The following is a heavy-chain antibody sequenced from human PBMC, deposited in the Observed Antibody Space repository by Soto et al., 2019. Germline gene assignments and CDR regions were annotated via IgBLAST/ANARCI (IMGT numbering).Heavy chain of an antibody. CDR1: GFSLSNARMG. J-gene: IGHJ6*03. Sequence: QVTLKESGPVLVKPTETLTLTCTVSGFSLSNARMGVSWIRQPPGKALEWLAHIFSNDEKSYSTSLKSRLTISKDTSKSQVVLTMTNMDPVDTATYYCARIIGITGTTGWLSYYYMDVWGKGTTVTVSS. D-gene: IGHD1-20*01. CDR3: ARIIGITGTTGWLSYYYMDV. V-gene: IGHV2-26*01. CDR2: IFSNDEK.